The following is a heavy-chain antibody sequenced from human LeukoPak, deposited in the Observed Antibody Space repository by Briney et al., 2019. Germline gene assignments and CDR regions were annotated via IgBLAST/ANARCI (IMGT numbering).Heavy chain of an antibody. D-gene: IGHD1-26*01. V-gene: IGHV3-23*01. CDR3: AKVRSYFNYYYMDV. Sequence: GGSLRLSCAASGFTFSSYAMSWVHQAPGKGLEWVSAISGSGGSTYYADSVKGRFTISRDNSKNTLYLQMNSLRAEDTAVYYCAKVRSYFNYYYMDVWGKGTTVTVSS. CDR1: GFTFSSYA. J-gene: IGHJ6*03. CDR2: ISGSGGST.